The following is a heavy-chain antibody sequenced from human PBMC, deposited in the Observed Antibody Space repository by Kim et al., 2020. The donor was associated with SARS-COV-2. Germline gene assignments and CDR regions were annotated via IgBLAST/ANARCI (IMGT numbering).Heavy chain of an antibody. CDR1: GGSLSGYY. CDR2: INRGGGT. J-gene: IGHJ3*01. Sequence: SETLSLTCAAYGGSLSGYYWTWIRQPPGKGLEWIGEINRGGGTNYNPSLKSRVTMSVDMSKNQLSLKLSSVTAADSAMYYCASVAEDYLDAFDVWGQGTMVTVSS. V-gene: IGHV4-34*01. D-gene: IGHD6-19*01. CDR3: ASVAEDYLDAFDV.